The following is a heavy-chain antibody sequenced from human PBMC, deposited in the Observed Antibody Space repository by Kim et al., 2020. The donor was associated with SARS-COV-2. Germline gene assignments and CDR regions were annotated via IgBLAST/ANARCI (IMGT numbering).Heavy chain of an antibody. Sequence: PTLRGRVSISGDTSQNQFSLKLSSVTAADTAVYYCARTTESGSPDYWGQGTLVTVSS. J-gene: IGHJ4*02. CDR3: ARTTESGSPDY. D-gene: IGHD1-26*01. V-gene: IGHV4-31*02.